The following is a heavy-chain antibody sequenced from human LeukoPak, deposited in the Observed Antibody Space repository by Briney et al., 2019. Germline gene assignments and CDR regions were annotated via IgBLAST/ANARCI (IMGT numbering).Heavy chain of an antibody. CDR1: GYTFTTYW. J-gene: IGHJ6*02. Sequence: GESLKISCQGSGYTFTTYWIAWVRQMPGKGLEWMGIIYPGDSDTRYSPSFQGQVTISADKSISTAYPQWSSLKASDTAMYYCARGYDFWSGYSPLDYYGMDVWGQGTTVTVSS. CDR3: ARGYDFWSGYSPLDYYGMDV. D-gene: IGHD3-3*01. CDR2: IYPGDSDT. V-gene: IGHV5-51*01.